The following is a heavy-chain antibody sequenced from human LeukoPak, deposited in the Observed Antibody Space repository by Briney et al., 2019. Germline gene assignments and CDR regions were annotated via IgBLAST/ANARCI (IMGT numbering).Heavy chain of an antibody. Sequence: SETLSLTCTESGGSFSSGGYYWGRIRQPPGKGLEWIATMYCGSTYYNPSLKSRVTISVDTSKNQFSLKLSSVTAADTAVYYCARQSYYDSSGSDYWGQGTLVTVSS. J-gene: IGHJ4*02. CDR1: GGSFSSGGYY. D-gene: IGHD3-22*01. CDR2: MYCGST. V-gene: IGHV4-39*01. CDR3: ARQSYYDSSGSDY.